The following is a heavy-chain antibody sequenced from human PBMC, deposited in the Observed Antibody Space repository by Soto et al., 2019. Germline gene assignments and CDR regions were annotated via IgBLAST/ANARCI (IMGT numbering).Heavy chain of an antibody. J-gene: IGHJ5*02. Sequence: PAGSLRLSCAASGFKSSSYWIHWVRQAPGKGLVWVSRTNGDGSTTSYADSVKGRFTISRDNAKNTLYLQMNGLRAEDTAVYYCARSDWFDPWGQGTLVTVSS. CDR3: ARSDWFDP. CDR1: GFKSSSYW. CDR2: TNGDGSTT. V-gene: IGHV3-74*01.